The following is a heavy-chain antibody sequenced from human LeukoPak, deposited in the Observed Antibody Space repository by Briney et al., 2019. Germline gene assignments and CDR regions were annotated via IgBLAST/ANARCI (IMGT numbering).Heavy chain of an antibody. D-gene: IGHD1-26*01. J-gene: IGHJ4*02. Sequence: VSVIYSGGSTYYADSVKGRFTISRDNSKNTLYLQMNSLRAEDTAVYYCARAGGIVGATFDYWGQGTLVTVSS. CDR2: IYSGGST. CDR3: ARAGGIVGATFDY. V-gene: IGHV3-66*01.